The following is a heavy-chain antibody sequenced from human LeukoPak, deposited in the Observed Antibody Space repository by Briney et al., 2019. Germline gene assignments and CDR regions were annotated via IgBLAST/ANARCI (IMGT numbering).Heavy chain of an antibody. CDR1: GGSISSYY. CDR2: IYYSGIT. CDR3: ARVRVDTIIFDY. Sequence: PSETQSLTCTVSGGSISSYYWSWIRQPPGKGLEWIGYIYYSGITNYNPSLKSRVTISVDTSKNQFSLKLSSVTAADTAVYYCARVRVDTIIFDYWGQGTLVTVSS. J-gene: IGHJ4*02. V-gene: IGHV4-59*01. D-gene: IGHD5-12*01.